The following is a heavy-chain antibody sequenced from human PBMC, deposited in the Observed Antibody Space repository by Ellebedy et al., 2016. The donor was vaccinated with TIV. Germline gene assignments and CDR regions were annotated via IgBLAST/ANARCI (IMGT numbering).Heavy chain of an antibody. CDR2: IYESGSA. CDR3: AKGLSIAILGAFDL. D-gene: IGHD2/OR15-2a*01. V-gene: IGHV3-53*01. CDR1: GFSVNKFY. Sequence: GGSLRLXXAASGFSVNKFYMNWVRQAPGKELEWVSVIYESGSAFYADSVKGRFTISRDTSNNTLSLQMNSLRAEDTALYYCAKGLSIAILGAFDLWGHGTMVTVSS. J-gene: IGHJ3*01.